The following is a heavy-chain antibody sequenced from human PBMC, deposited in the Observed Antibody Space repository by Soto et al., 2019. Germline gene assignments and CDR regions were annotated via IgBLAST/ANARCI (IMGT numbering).Heavy chain of an antibody. Sequence: PGESLKISCKGSGYSFTSYWIGWVRQMPGKGLEWMGIIYPGDSDTRYSPSFQGQVTISADKSISTAYLQWSSLKASDTAMYYCARRGADKGRADGAGYLDAFAIWGQGTMVTDSS. CDR3: ARRGADKGRADGAGYLDAFAI. CDR2: IYPGDSDT. CDR1: GYSFTSYW. D-gene: IGHD1-26*01. J-gene: IGHJ3*02. V-gene: IGHV5-51*01.